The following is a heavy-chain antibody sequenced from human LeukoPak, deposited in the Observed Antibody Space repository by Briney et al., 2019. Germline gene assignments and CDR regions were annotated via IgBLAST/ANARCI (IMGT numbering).Heavy chain of an antibody. D-gene: IGHD3-22*01. CDR1: GYTFTSYG. CDR3: ARDRYYYDSIGYSDY. V-gene: IGHV1-18*01. Sequence: ASVKVSCKASGYTFTSYGISWVRQAPGQGLEWMGWISAYNGNTNYAQKLQGRVTMTTDTSTSTAYMELRSLRSDDTAVYYCARDRYYYDSIGYSDYWGQGTLVTVSS. J-gene: IGHJ4*02. CDR2: ISAYNGNT.